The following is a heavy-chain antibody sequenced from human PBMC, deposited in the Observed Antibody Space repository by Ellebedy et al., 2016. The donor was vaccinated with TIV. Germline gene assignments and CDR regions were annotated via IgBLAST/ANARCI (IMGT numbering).Heavy chain of an antibody. V-gene: IGHV4-59*01. CDR3: AASESADSDY. Sequence: MPSETLSLTCTVSGGCIRNYYCTWIRQPPGKGLEWIGHMYYSGSSNYNPSLKSRVTMSIDTSKNQFSLKMSSVTAADTAVYYCAASESADSDYWGPGTLVTVSS. CDR1: GGCIRNYY. J-gene: IGHJ4*02. CDR2: MYYSGSS. D-gene: IGHD2-2*01.